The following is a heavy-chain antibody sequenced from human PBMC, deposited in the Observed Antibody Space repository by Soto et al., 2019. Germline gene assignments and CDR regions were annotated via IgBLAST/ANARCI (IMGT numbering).Heavy chain of an antibody. J-gene: IGHJ6*02. CDR1: GYTFTSYG. V-gene: IGHV1-18*04. CDR2: ISAYNGNT. CDR3: ARGCSSTSCYYYYYYSMDV. D-gene: IGHD2-2*01. Sequence: GASVKVSCKASGYTFTSYGISWGRQAPGQGLEWMGWISAYNGNTNYAQKLQGRVTMTTDTSTSTAYMELRSLRSDDTAVYYCARGCSSTSCYYYYYYSMDVWGQGTTVTVSS.